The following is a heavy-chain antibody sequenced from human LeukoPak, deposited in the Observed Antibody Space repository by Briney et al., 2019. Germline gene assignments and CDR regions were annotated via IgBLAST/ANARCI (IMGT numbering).Heavy chain of an antibody. CDR2: IIPIFGTA. J-gene: IGHJ3*02. CDR3: ARGRSGYYHDAFDI. Sequence: SVKVSCKASGGTFSSYAISWVRQAPGQGLEWMGGIIPIFGTANYAQKFQGRVTITADESTSTAYMELSSLRSEDTAVYYCARGRSGYYHDAFDIWGQGTMVTVSS. D-gene: IGHD3-3*01. V-gene: IGHV1-69*13. CDR1: GGTFSSYA.